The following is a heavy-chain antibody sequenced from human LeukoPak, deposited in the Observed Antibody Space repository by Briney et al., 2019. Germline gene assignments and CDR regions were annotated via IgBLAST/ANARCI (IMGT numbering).Heavy chain of an antibody. J-gene: IGHJ4*02. CDR3: TTAGDIFTRPHDY. Sequence: PGGSLRLSCAASGFTFSSYWVSWVREAPGKGLEWVGRIKSKTDGGTTDYAAPVKGRFTISRDDSKNTLYLQMNSLKTEDTAVYYCTTAGDIFTRPHDYWGQGTLVTVSS. D-gene: IGHD3-9*01. CDR2: IKSKTDGGTT. CDR1: GFTFSSYW. V-gene: IGHV3-15*01.